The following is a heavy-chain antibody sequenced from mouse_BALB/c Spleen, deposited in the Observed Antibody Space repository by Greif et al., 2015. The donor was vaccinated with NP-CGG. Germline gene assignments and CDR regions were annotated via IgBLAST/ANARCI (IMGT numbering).Heavy chain of an antibody. V-gene: IGHV1S81*02. CDR1: GYTFISYY. D-gene: IGHD1-2*01. CDR2: INPSNGGA. Sequence: VKLQESGAELVKPGASVKLSCKVSGYTFISYYMYWVKQRPGQGLEWIGEINPSNGGANLNEKFKSKATLTVDKSSSTAYMQLSSLTSEDSAVYFCTRGRRRDFDFWGQGTTLTVSS. CDR3: TRGRRRDFDF. J-gene: IGHJ2*01.